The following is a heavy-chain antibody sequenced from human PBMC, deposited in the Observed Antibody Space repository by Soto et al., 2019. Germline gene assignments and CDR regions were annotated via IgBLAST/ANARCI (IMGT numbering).Heavy chain of an antibody. CDR2: IYYSGST. D-gene: IGHD3-22*01. J-gene: IGHJ3*02. CDR1: GGSISSGDYY. CDR3: ARDSVAEFPFPNYYDSSGYISVGAFDI. V-gene: IGHV4-30-4*01. Sequence: PSETLSLTCTVSGGSISSGDYYWSWIRQPPGKGLEWIGYIYYSGSTYYNPSLKSRVTISVDTSKNQFSLKLSSVTAADTAVYYCARDSVAEFPFPNYYDSSGYISVGAFDIWGQGTMVTVSS.